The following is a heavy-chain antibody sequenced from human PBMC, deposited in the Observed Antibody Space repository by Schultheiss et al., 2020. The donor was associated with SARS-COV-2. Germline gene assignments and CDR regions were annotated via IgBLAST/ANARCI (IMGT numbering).Heavy chain of an antibody. V-gene: IGHV3-33*01. CDR2: IWYDGSNE. D-gene: IGHD1-14*01. J-gene: IGHJ6*02. CDR1: GFTFSSYD. CDR3: ARDIKSYYYYGMDV. Sequence: GGSLRLSCAASGFTFSSYDMHWVRQAPGKGLEWVAVIWYDGSNEYYADSVKGRFTISRDNAKNSLYLQMNSLRAEDTAVYYCARDIKSYYYYGMDVWGQGTTVTVSS.